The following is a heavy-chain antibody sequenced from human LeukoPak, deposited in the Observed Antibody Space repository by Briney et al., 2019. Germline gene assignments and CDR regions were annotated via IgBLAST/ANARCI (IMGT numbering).Heavy chain of an antibody. CDR3: ARRTGSGTYYSLFFDY. D-gene: IGHD1-26*01. CDR2: IYPADSDT. CDR1: GYRFTAYW. Sequence: GESLKISCKASGYRFTAYWIGWVRQMPGKGLEWRGVIYPADSDTTYSPSFQGQVTISADKSNNIAYLEWDSLKASDSATYYCARRTGSGTYYSLFFDYWGQGALVTVSS. V-gene: IGHV5-51*01. J-gene: IGHJ4*02.